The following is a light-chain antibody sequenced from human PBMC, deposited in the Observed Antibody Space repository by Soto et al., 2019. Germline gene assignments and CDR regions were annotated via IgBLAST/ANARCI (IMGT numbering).Light chain of an antibody. CDR2: WAS. J-gene: IGKJ4*01. Sequence: DIVMTQSPDSLAVSLGERATINCKSSQSVLYSSNSKNYLAWYQQKLGQPPKLLISWASTRESGVPDRFSGSGSGTDFTLTISSLQAEDVAVYSCQQYYSLPLTFGGGTKVEIK. CDR3: QQYYSLPLT. CDR1: QSVLYSSNSKNY. V-gene: IGKV4-1*01.